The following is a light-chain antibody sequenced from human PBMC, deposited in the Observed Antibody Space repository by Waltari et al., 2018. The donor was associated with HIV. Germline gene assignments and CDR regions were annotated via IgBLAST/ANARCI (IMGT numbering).Light chain of an antibody. V-gene: IGLV7-43*01. CDR2: NTT. J-gene: IGLJ2*01. CDR1: TGAVTSGFY. CDR3: LLYYSSGGV. Sequence: QTVVTQEPSLTVSPGGTVTLTCASDTGAVTSGFYPNWFQQKPGQVPRALIYNTTHKPSWTPARFSGSLLGGKAALTLSSVQPEDEADYYCLLYYSSGGVFGGGTKLTVL.